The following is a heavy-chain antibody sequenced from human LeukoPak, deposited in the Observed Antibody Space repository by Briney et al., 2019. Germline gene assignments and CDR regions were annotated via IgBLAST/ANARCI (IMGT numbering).Heavy chain of an antibody. J-gene: IGHJ4*02. V-gene: IGHV1-18*04. CDR1: GYTFSSHG. D-gene: IGHD3-9*01. CDR2: ISTYNGNT. Sequence: WASVKVSCKASGYTFSSHGISWVRQAPGQGLEWMGWISTYNGNTDIAQKLQDRVTMTTDTSTSTAYMEVRSLTSDDTAVYYCARAHRKGFDWSPGDYWGQGTLVTVS. CDR3: ARAHRKGFDWSPGDY.